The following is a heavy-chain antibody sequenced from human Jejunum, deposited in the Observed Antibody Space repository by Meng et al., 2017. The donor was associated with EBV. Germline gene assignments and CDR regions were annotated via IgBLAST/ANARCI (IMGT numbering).Heavy chain of an antibody. CDR2: INSDGSKT. J-gene: IGHJ5*02. Sequence: EVQVGCSGGGLVQPGDSLRLSCAASGFTLSSYWMHWVRQAPGKGLVWVSRINSDGSKTNYADSVKGRFTISRDIAKNTLYLQLNSLRADDTAVYYCVRGPPPDTWGQGTLVTVSS. V-gene: IGHV3-74*01. CDR1: GFTLSSYW. CDR3: VRGPPPDT.